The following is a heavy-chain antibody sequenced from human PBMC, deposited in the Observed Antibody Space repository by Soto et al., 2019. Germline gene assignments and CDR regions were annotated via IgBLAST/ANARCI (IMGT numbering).Heavy chain of an antibody. D-gene: IGHD6-13*01. V-gene: IGHV4-4*02. CDR1: GGSISSSNW. CDR2: IYHRGST. Sequence: QVQLQESGPGLVKPSGTLSLTCAVSGGSISSSNWWSWVRQPPGKGLEWIGGIYHRGSTNYNPSLKSRGPISVHKSKSQFSLKPSSVSAADPAVYYCARAAGGFFGYWGQGTLLTAAS. CDR3: ARAAGGFFGY. J-gene: IGHJ4*02.